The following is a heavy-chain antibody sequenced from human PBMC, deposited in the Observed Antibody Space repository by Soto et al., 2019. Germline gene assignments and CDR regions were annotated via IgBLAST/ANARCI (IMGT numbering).Heavy chain of an antibody. V-gene: IGHV1-69*12. Sequence: QVQLVQSGAEVKKPGSSVKVSCKASGGTFSSYAISWVRQAPGQGLEWMGGIIPIFGTANYAQKFQGRVTITADESTSTAFMELSSLRSEVTAVYYCASNGLAAAIEYGMDVWGQGTTVTVSS. CDR2: IIPIFGTA. D-gene: IGHD2-2*01. CDR1: GGTFSSYA. J-gene: IGHJ6*02. CDR3: ASNGLAAAIEYGMDV.